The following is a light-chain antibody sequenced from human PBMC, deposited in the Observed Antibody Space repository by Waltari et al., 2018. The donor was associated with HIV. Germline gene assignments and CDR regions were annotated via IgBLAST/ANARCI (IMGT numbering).Light chain of an antibody. CDR2: WAS. CDR1: QSVLYSSNNKNY. J-gene: IGKJ2*01. Sequence: DIVMTQSPDSLAVSLGERATINCKSSQSVLYSSNNKNYLAWYQQKPGQPPKLLIYWASTRESGVPDRFSGSGSGTDFTLTISSLQAEDVAVYYCHQYYSTPDTFGQRTKLEIK. V-gene: IGKV4-1*01. CDR3: HQYYSTPDT.